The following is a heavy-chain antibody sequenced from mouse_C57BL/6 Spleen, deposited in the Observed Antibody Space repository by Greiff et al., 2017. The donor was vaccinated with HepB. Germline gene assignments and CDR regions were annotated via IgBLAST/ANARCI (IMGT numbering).Heavy chain of an antibody. Sequence: EVKLVESGEGLVKPGGSLKLSCAASGFTFSSYAMSWVRQTPEKRLEWVAYISSGGDYIYYADTVKGRFTISRDNARNTLYLQMSSLKSEDTAMYYCTRVGGTGYAMDYWGQGTSVTVSS. J-gene: IGHJ4*01. D-gene: IGHD4-1*01. CDR1: GFTFSSYA. V-gene: IGHV5-9-1*02. CDR2: ISSGGDYI. CDR3: TRVGGTGYAMDY.